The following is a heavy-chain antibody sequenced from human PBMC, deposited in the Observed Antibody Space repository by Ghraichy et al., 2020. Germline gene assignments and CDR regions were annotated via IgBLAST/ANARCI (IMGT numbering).Heavy chain of an antibody. D-gene: IGHD2-8*02. J-gene: IGHJ4*02. CDR1: GYTFTSYG. CDR3: ARDVFHEQLGGVPFDY. V-gene: IGHV1-18*01. CDR2: ISAYNGNT. Sequence: ASVKVSCKASGYTFTSYGISWVRQAPGQGLEWMGWISAYNGNTNYAQKLQGRVTMTTDTSTSTAYMELRSLRSDDTAVYYCARDVFHEQLGGVPFDYWGQGTLVTVSS.